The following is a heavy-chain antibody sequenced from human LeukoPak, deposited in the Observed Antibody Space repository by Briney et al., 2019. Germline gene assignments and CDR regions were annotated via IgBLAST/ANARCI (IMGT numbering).Heavy chain of an antibody. J-gene: IGHJ4*02. Sequence: SETLSLTCAVYGGSFSGYYWSWIRQPPGKGLEWIGEINHSGSTNYNPSLKSRVTISVDTSKNQFSLKLSSVTAADTAVYYCARGRCSSTSCSVDYWGQGTLVTVS. CDR2: INHSGST. V-gene: IGHV4-34*01. D-gene: IGHD2-2*01. CDR3: ARGRCSSTSCSVDY. CDR1: GGSFSGYY.